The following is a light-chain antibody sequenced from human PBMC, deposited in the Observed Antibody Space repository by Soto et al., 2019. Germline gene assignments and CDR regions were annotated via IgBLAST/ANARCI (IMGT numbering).Light chain of an antibody. CDR2: DAS. CDR3: QQRSNGGT. J-gene: IGKJ4*01. Sequence: EIVLTQSPVTLSLSPGERATLSCRASQSVSSSLAWYQQKPGQPPRLLIYDASTRATGIPARFSGSGSGTDFTLIISRLEPEDFAVYYCQQRSNGGTFGGGTKVEIK. V-gene: IGKV3-11*01. CDR1: QSVSSS.